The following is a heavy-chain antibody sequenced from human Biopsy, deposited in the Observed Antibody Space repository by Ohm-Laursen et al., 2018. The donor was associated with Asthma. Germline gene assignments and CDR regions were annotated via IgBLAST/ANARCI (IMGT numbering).Heavy chain of an antibody. CDR3: GRERSYMVDY. J-gene: IGHJ4*02. D-gene: IGHD3-10*01. CDR1: GFSFSNFA. Sequence: SLRLSCAAAGFSFSNFAIHWVRQAPGKGLEWVADIWFDGSNKHYADSVKGRFTISRDNSKNTLYLQMNSLRAEDTALYYCGRERSYMVDYWGQRTLVTVSS. CDR2: IWFDGSNK. V-gene: IGHV3-33*08.